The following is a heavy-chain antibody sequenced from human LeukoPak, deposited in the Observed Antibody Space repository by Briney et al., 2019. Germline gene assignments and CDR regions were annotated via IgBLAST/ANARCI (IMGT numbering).Heavy chain of an antibody. CDR2: INPSGGST. Sequence: GASVKVSCKASGYTFTSYYMHWVRQAPGQGLEWMGIINPSGGSTSYAQKFQGRVTMTRDTSTSTVYMELSSLRSEDTAVYYCARDYCSGGTCYKYQTPYYMDVWGKGTTVTVSS. D-gene: IGHD2-15*01. CDR1: GYTFTSYY. V-gene: IGHV1-46*01. J-gene: IGHJ6*03. CDR3: ARDYCSGGTCYKYQTPYYMDV.